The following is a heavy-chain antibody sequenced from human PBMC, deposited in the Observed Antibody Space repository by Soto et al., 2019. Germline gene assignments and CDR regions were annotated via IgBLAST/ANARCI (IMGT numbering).Heavy chain of an antibody. CDR1: GGSFSGYY. CDR3: ARAVGGIVLVPAAHNWFAP. CDR2: INHSGST. Sequence: PSETRSLTGSAYGGSFSGYYWSWIRQPPGKGLEGIGEINHSGSTNYNPSLKSRVTISVDTSKNQFSLKLSSVTAADTAVYYCARAVGGIVLVPAAHNWFAPWAQGTLVTVS. D-gene: IGHD2-2*01. V-gene: IGHV4-34*01. J-gene: IGHJ5*02.